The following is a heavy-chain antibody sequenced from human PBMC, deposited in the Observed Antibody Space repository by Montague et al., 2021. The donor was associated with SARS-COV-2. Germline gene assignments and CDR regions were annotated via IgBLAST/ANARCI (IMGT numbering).Heavy chain of an antibody. D-gene: IGHD5-24*01. V-gene: IGHV4-59*13. CDR1: GGSISSYS. Sequence: SETLSLTCTVSGGSISSYSWSWIRQPPGKGLEWIGYINYSGSTNXXPSLKSPVTISVDTSKNQFSLKLSSVTAADTAVYYCARGAVEMATIKSVGPTYHFDSWGQGTLVTVSS. CDR3: ARGAVEMATIKSVGPTYHFDS. CDR2: INYSGST. J-gene: IGHJ4*02.